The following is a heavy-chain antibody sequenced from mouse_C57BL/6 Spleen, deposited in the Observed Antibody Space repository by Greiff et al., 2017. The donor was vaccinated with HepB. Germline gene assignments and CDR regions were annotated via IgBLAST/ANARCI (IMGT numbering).Heavy chain of an antibody. D-gene: IGHD1-1*01. V-gene: IGHV1-22*01. CDR3: ARYGSSSHWYFDV. Sequence: VQLKQSGPELVKPGASVKMSCKASGYTFTDYNMHWVKQSHGKSLEWIGYINPNNGGTSYNQKFKGKATLTVNKSSSTAYMELRSLTSEDSAVYYCARYGSSSHWYFDVWGTGTTVTVSS. CDR2: INPNNGGT. J-gene: IGHJ1*03. CDR1: GYTFTDYN.